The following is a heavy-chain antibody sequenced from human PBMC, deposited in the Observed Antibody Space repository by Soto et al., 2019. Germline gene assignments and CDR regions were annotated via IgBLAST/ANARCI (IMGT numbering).Heavy chain of an antibody. CDR2: ISYDGSNK. D-gene: IGHD3-10*01. V-gene: IGHV3-30-3*01. J-gene: IGHJ4*02. CDR1: GFSFSSYA. CDR3: ARETGFGEFVFDY. Sequence: GGSLRLSCAASGFSFSSYAMHWFRQAPGKGLEWVAVISYDGSNKYYADSVKGRFTISRDNSKNTLYLQMNSLRAEDTAVYYCARETGFGEFVFDYWGQGTLVTVSS.